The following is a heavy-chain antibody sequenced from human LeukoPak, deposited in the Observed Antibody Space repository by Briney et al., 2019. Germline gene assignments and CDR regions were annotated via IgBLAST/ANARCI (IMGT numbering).Heavy chain of an antibody. D-gene: IGHD6-13*01. CDR1: GGTFSSYA. CDR2: IIPIFGTA. Sequence: SVKVSCKASGGTFSSYAISWVRQAPGQGLEWMGRIIPIFGTANYAQKFQGRVTITTDESTSTAYMELSSLRSEDTAVYYCALTVSSGWYGYFQHWGQGTLVTVSS. J-gene: IGHJ1*01. CDR3: ALTVSSGWYGYFQH. V-gene: IGHV1-69*05.